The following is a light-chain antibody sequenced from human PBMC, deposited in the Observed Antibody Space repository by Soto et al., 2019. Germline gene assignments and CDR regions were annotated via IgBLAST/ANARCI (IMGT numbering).Light chain of an antibody. J-gene: IGKJ3*01. CDR3: QQSYTTLFT. CDR1: QSIDNY. CDR2: AAT. V-gene: IGKV1-39*01. Sequence: DIQMTQSPPSLSASVGDRVIITCRTSQSIDNYLNWYQQKPGKAPKLLIYAATTLQSGVPSRFSASGSETDFTLTISRLQPEDFATYYCQQSYTTLFTFGPGTKVDLK.